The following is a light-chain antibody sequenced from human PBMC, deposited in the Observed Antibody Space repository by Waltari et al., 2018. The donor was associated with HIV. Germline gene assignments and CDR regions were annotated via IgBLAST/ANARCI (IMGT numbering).Light chain of an antibody. Sequence: DIQMTQSPSSLSASVGDRVTITCRASKGIGHYLAWYQQKPGKAPKLLIYGASTLQSGVPSRFSGSASGTDFTLTISNLQPDDVATYYCQKYHRVPPPFSPGTKVDIK. J-gene: IGKJ3*01. CDR1: KGIGHY. V-gene: IGKV1-27*01. CDR3: QKYHRVPPP. CDR2: GAS.